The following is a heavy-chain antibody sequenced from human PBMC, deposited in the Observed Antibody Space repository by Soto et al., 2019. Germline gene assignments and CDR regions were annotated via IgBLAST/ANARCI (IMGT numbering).Heavy chain of an antibody. CDR2: ISGSGGST. V-gene: IGHV3-23*01. Sequence: HPGGSLRLSCAASGFTFSSYAMSWVRQAPGKGLEWVSAISGSGGSTYYADSVKGRFTISRDNSKNTLYLEMNSLRVEDTAVYYCTKAQGYWSGWYKLPLVAFDIWGQGTMVTVSS. CDR3: TKAQGYWSGWYKLPLVAFDI. J-gene: IGHJ3*02. CDR1: GFTFSSYA. D-gene: IGHD6-19*01.